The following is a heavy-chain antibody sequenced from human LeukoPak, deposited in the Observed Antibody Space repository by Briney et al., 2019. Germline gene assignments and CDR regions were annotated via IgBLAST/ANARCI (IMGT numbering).Heavy chain of an antibody. CDR1: GFTFGDFA. J-gene: IGHJ4*02. CDR3: AKYRTMSVPPRNFDY. D-gene: IGHD1-14*01. CDR2: IGSESNGI. V-gene: IGHV3-23*01. Sequence: PGGSLRLSYAASGFTFGDFAMIWVRQAPGKGLEWVSVIGSESNGIHYTDSVKGRFTISRDNSKNTLYLQMNSLRADDTAVYFCAKYRTMSVPPRNFDYWGQGTLVTVFS.